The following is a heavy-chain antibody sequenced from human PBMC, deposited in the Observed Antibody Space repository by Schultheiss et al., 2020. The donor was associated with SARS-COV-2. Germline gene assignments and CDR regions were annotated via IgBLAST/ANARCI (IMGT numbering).Heavy chain of an antibody. CDR2: ISGSGGST. Sequence: GGSLRLSCAASGFTFSSYWMSWVRQAPGKGLEWVSAISGSGGSTYYADSVKGRFTISRDNAKNSLYLQMNSLRAEDTAVYYCARGRRRYYFDYWGQGTLVTVSS. J-gene: IGHJ4*02. V-gene: IGHV3-23*01. CDR3: ARGRRRYYFDY. CDR1: GFTFSSYW.